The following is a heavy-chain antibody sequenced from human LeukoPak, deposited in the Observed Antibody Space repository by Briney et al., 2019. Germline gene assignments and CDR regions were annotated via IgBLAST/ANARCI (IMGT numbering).Heavy chain of an antibody. D-gene: IGHD2-2*01. CDR2: ISGSGGNT. J-gene: IGHJ4*02. V-gene: IGHV3-23*01. CDR3: AKGSTTSCYSHFDY. Sequence: GGSLRLPCAASGFTFNNYAMNWVRQAPGKGLEWVSAISGSGGNTYYADSVKGRFTISRDNSKDTLYLQMNSLRAEDTAIYYCAKGSTTSCYSHFDYWGQGTLVTVSS. CDR1: GFTFNNYA.